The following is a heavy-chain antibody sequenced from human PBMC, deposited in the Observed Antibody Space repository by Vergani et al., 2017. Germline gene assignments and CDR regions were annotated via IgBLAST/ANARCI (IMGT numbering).Heavy chain of an antibody. Sequence: VQLVESGGGLVQPGGSLRLSCAASGFTFSDYYMSWIRQAPGKGLEWVSYISSSSSYTNYADSVKGRFTISRDNAKNSLYLQMNSLRAEDTAVYYCARVGWFGEFGSNYFDYWGQGTLVTVSS. CDR3: ARVGWFGEFGSNYFDY. J-gene: IGHJ4*02. CDR2: ISSSSSYT. V-gene: IGHV3-11*06. D-gene: IGHD3-10*01. CDR1: GFTFSDYY.